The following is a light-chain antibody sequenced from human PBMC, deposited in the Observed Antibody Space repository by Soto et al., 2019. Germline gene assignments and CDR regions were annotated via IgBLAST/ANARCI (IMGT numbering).Light chain of an antibody. CDR2: GNN. CDR1: SSNIGAGYD. CDR3: QSSDSRLGGYV. Sequence: QSVLTQPPSVSGAPGQRVTISCTGSSSNIGAGYDVHWYLHLPGTAPELLIYGNNNRPSGVPDRFSGSKSGTSASLAITGLQAEDEADYYCQSSDSRLGGYVFGTGTKLTVL. V-gene: IGLV1-40*01. J-gene: IGLJ1*01.